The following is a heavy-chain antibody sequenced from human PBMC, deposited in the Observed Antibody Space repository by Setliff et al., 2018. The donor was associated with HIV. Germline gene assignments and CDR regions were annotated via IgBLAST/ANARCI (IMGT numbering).Heavy chain of an antibody. J-gene: IGHJ3*02. CDR3: ARVGYGDYGDAFDI. Sequence: SETLSLTCTVSGGSISSGSYYWIWIRQPAGKGLEWIGHIYTSGSTNYNPSLKSRVTISVDTSKNQFSLKLSSVTAADTAVYYCARVGYGDYGDAFDIWGQGTMVTVSS. D-gene: IGHD4-17*01. V-gene: IGHV4-61*09. CDR2: IYTSGST. CDR1: GGSISSGSYY.